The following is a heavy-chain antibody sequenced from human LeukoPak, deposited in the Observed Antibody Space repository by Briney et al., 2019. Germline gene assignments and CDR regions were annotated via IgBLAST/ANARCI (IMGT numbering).Heavy chain of an antibody. Sequence: ASVKVSCKASGYTFTSYGITWVRQAPGQGLEWMGWISAYNGNTNYAQKLQGRVTMTTDTSTSTAYMELSSLRSEDTAVYYCARASGSQLANWFDPWGQGTLVTVSS. J-gene: IGHJ5*02. D-gene: IGHD2-2*01. CDR2: ISAYNGNT. CDR1: GYTFTSYG. V-gene: IGHV1-18*01. CDR3: ARASGSQLANWFDP.